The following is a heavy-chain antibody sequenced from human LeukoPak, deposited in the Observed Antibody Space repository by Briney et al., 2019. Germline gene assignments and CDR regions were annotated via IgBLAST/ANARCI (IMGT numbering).Heavy chain of an antibody. CDR3: ARGGLPDY. V-gene: IGHV3-48*01. CDR1: GVAFSSYS. J-gene: IGHJ4*02. Sequence: PGGSLRLSCAASGVAFSSYSMNWVRQAPGRGLEWVSYISSSSSTMYYADSVKGRFTISRDNAKNSLYLQMNILRAEDTAVYYCARGGLPDYWGQGTLVNVSS. D-gene: IGHD5-18*01. CDR2: ISSSSSTM.